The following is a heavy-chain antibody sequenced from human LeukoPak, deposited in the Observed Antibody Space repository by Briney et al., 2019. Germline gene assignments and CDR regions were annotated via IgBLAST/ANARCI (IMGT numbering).Heavy chain of an antibody. Sequence: GGSLRLSCAASGFTLSSYSMNWVRQAPGKGLEWVSSISSSSSYIYYADSVKGRFTISRDNAKNSLYLQMNSLRAEDTAVYYCASIQWELLSEVYWGQGTLVTVSS. CDR1: GFTLSSYS. CDR2: ISSSSSYI. V-gene: IGHV3-21*01. CDR3: ASIQWELLSEVY. J-gene: IGHJ4*02. D-gene: IGHD1-26*01.